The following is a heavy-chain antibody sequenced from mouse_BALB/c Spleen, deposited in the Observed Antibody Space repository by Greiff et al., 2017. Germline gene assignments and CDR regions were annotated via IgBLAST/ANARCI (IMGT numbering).Heavy chain of an antibody. CDR3: TREGAFTAVPDY. Sequence: VQLQQSGAELVKPGASVKLSCKASGYTFTSYYMYWVKQRPGQGLEWIGEINPSNGGTNFNEKFKSKATLTVDKSSSTAYMQLSSLTSEDSAVYYCTREGAFTAVPDYWGQGTTLTVSA. J-gene: IGHJ2*01. CDR1: GYTFTSYY. D-gene: IGHD1-1*01. V-gene: IGHV1S81*02. CDR2: INPSNGGT.